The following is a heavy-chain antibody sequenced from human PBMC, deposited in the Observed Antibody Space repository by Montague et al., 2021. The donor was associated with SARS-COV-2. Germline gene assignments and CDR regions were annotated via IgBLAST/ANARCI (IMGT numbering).Heavy chain of an antibody. CDR2: ISSSGSYL. J-gene: IGHJ4*02. D-gene: IGHD3-3*01. Sequence: SLRLSCAASGFTVSSYSMNWVRQAPGKGLEWVSSISSSGSYLYYXYSXKGRFTISRDNAKNSLYLQMNSLRAEDTAVYYCARDARYDFWSGYYFDYWGQGTLVTVSS. CDR1: GFTVSSYS. V-gene: IGHV3-21*01. CDR3: ARDARYDFWSGYYFDY.